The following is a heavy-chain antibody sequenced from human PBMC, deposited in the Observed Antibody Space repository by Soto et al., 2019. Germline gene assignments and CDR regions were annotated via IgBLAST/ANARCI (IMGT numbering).Heavy chain of an antibody. V-gene: IGHV3-30-3*01. CDR1: GFTFSSYA. CDR2: ISYDGSNK. CDR3: ARDKKPPRDGFDY. J-gene: IGHJ4*02. Sequence: GGSLRLSCAASGFTFSSYAMHWVRQAPGKGLEWVAVISYDGSNKYYADSVKGRFTISRDNPKNTLYLQMNSLRAEDTAAYYCARDKKPPRDGFDYWGQGTLVTVSS.